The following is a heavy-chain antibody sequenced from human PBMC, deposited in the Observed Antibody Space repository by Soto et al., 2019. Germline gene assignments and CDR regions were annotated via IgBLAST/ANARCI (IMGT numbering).Heavy chain of an antibody. D-gene: IGHD3-10*01. Sequence: EVQLVESGGGLVQPGGSLRLSCRGSGLTVSSNYMSWDRQAPGEGLEWVSVIYSGGSTFYADSVKGRFTISRDSSKNTLYLQMNSLSAEDTAVYYYTRGPYGTRGDYYYGMDVWGQGTTVTVSS. J-gene: IGHJ6*02. CDR3: TRGPYGTRGDYYYGMDV. CDR2: IYSGGST. V-gene: IGHV3-53*04. CDR1: GLTVSSNY.